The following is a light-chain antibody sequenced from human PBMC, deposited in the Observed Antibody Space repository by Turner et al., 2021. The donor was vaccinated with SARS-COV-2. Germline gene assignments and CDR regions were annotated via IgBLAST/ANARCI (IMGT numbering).Light chain of an antibody. CDR1: QSVLYSSNNKNY. CDR2: WAS. Sequence: THSPDSLAVSLGERATINCKSSQSVLYSSNNKNYLAWYQQKPGQPPKLLIYWASTRESGVPDRFSGSRSGTDFTLTISSLQAEDVAVYYCQQYYSTPTFGQGTKVEIK. J-gene: IGKJ1*01. CDR3: QQYYSTPT. V-gene: IGKV4-1*01.